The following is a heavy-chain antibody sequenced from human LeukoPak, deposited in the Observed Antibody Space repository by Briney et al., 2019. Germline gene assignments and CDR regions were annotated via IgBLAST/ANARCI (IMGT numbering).Heavy chain of an antibody. CDR2: INPNSGGT. J-gene: IGHJ3*02. Sequence: EASVKVSCKASGYTFTAYYMHWVRQAPGQGLEWMGWINPNSGGTNYARKFQGRVTMTRDTSISTAYMELSRLRSDDTAVYYCARGLLWFGEGTFDIWGQGTMVTVSS. CDR1: GYTFTAYY. V-gene: IGHV1-2*02. CDR3: ARGLLWFGEGTFDI. D-gene: IGHD3-10*01.